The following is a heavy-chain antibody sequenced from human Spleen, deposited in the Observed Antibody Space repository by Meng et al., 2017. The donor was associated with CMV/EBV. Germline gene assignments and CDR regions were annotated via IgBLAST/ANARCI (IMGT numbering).Heavy chain of an antibody. CDR2: IRYDGSNK. D-gene: IGHD3-3*01. V-gene: IGHV3-30*02. CDR1: GFTFSSYG. CDR3: ARAFPRSTAFGVVFDY. J-gene: IGHJ4*02. Sequence: GESLKISCAASGFTFSSYGMHWVRQAPGKGLEWVAFIRYDGSNKYYADSVKGRFTISRDNSKNTLYLQLNSLRAEDTAVYYCARAFPRSTAFGVVFDYWGQGTLVTVSS.